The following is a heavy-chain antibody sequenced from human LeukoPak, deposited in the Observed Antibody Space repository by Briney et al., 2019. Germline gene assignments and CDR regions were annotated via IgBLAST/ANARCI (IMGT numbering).Heavy chain of an antibody. Sequence: SQTLSLTCNVSGGSISSGGNYWSWIRQHPGKGLEWIGSIYHSGSTYYNPSLKSRVTISVDTSKNQFSLKLSSVTAADTAVYYCARDLDTAMAVDYWGQGTLVTVSS. J-gene: IGHJ4*02. V-gene: IGHV4-39*07. CDR3: ARDLDTAMAVDY. D-gene: IGHD5-18*01. CDR1: GGSISSGGNY. CDR2: IYHSGST.